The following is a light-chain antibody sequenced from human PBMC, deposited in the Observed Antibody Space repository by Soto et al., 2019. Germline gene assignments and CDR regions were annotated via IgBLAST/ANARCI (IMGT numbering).Light chain of an antibody. Sequence: QLVLTQSSSASASLGPSVKLTCTLSSGYSSYIIAWHQQQPGKAPRYLMNVEGSGSYNKGNGVPDRFSGSSSGADRYLTISNLQSGDEADYYCETWDSDTRVFGGGTKLTVL. J-gene: IGLJ3*02. CDR1: SGYSSYI. V-gene: IGLV4-60*03. CDR2: VEGSGSY. CDR3: ETWDSDTRV.